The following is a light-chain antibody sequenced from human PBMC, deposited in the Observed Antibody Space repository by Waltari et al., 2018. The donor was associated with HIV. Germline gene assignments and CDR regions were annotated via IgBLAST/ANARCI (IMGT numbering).Light chain of an antibody. CDR1: SNDVGGYNY. V-gene: IGLV2-14*03. CDR3: ESYTSTSVWV. J-gene: IGLJ3*02. CDR2: DVS. Sequence: QSALTQPASVSGSPGQSITISCTGSSNDVGGYNYVSWYQQHPGKAPRLMVYDVSTRPSGFSELFSGSKSGDTASLTISGLQPEDEADYYCESYTSTSVWVFGGGTRLTVL.